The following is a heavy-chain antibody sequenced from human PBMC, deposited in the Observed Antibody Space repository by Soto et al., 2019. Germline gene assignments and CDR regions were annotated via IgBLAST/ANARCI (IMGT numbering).Heavy chain of an antibody. CDR3: ARRPTYSSSTNFDY. Sequence: EVQLVQSGAEVKKPGASLRISCKGSGYSFTSYWISWVRQMPGKGLEWMGRIDPSDSYTNYSPSFQGHVTISADKSISPADLQWSSLKASDTAMYYCARRPTYSSSTNFDYWGQGTLVTVSS. J-gene: IGHJ4*02. D-gene: IGHD6-6*01. V-gene: IGHV5-10-1*03. CDR1: GYSFTSYW. CDR2: IDPSDSYT.